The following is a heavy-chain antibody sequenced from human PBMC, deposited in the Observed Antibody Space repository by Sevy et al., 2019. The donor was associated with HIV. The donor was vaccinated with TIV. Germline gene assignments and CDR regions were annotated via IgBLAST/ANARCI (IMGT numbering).Heavy chain of an antibody. CDR1: GGSISSSNYY. V-gene: IGHV4-39*01. J-gene: IGHJ5*02. CDR2: IYYSGSP. D-gene: IGHD3-9*01. CDR3: AGMEVGGYDLLTGRSTGWFDP. Sequence: SETLSLSCTVSGGSISSSNYYWGWIRQPPGKGLEWIGSIYYSGSPYYNPSLKSRVTISVDTSKNQFFLNLSSVTAPDTAVYYCAGMEVGGYDLLTGRSTGWFDPWGQGTLVTVSS.